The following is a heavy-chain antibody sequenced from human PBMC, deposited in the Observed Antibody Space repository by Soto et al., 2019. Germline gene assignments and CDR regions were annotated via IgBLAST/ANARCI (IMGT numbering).Heavy chain of an antibody. CDR3: ARGPILGYCSSTSGNIGGYCDY. V-gene: IGHV1-8*01. CDR1: GYTFTSYD. CDR2: MNPNSGNT. Sequence: QVQLVQSGAEVKKPGASVKVSCKASGYTFTSYDINWVRQATGQGLEWMGWMNPNSGNTGYAQKFQGRVTMTRNTSISTAYMELSSLRSEDTAGYYCARGPILGYCSSTSGNIGGYCDYWGPGTLDTGSS. D-gene: IGHD2-2*02. J-gene: IGHJ4*02.